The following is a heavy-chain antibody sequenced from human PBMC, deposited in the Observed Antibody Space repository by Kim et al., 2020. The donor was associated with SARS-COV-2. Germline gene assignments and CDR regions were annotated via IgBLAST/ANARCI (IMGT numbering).Heavy chain of an antibody. CDR2: IIPIFGTA. V-gene: IGHV1-69*13. J-gene: IGHJ4*02. CDR3: ARVGPRYVSIFGPYFDY. CDR1: GGTFSSYA. Sequence: ASVKVSCKASGGTFSSYAIIWVRQAPGQGLEWMGGIIPIFGTANYAQKFQGRVTITADESTSTAYMELSSLRSEDTAVYYCARVGPRYVSIFGPYFDYWGQGTLVTVSS. D-gene: IGHD3-3*01.